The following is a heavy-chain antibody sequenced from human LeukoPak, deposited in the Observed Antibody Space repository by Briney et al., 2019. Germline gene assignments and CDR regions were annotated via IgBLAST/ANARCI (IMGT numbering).Heavy chain of an antibody. CDR2: INWNGGST. CDR1: GFTFDDYG. Sequence: GGSQRLSCAASGFTFDDYGMSWVRQAPGKGLEWVSGINWNGGSTGYADSVKGRFTISRDNSKNTLYLQMNSLRPEDTAVYYCARDQQNGYSSGWSFDSWGQGTLVTVSS. J-gene: IGHJ5*01. D-gene: IGHD6-19*01. CDR3: ARDQQNGYSSGWSFDS. V-gene: IGHV3-20*04.